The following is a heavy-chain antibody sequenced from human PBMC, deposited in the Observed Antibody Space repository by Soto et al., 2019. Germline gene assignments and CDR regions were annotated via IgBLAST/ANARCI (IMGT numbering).Heavy chain of an antibody. Sequence: SKTRSLNCFISGGSFSGYYCRWIRQPPGKGLEWIGEINHSGSTNYNPSLKSRVTISVDTSKNQFSLKLSSVTAADTAVYYCARAVPRYCSGGSCYARRHYCGQGTLGTGS. D-gene: IGHD2-15*01. CDR3: ARAVPRYCSGGSCYARRHY. CDR1: GGSFSGYY. CDR2: INHSGST. V-gene: IGHV4-34*01. J-gene: IGHJ4*02.